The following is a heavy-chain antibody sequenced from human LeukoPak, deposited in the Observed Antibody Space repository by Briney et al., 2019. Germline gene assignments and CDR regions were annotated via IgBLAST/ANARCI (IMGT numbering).Heavy chain of an antibody. Sequence: PGGSLRLSCAASGFTFSTYGMNWVRQAPGKGLEWVSAITDTGASTYYADSVKGRFTISRDNAKNSLYLQMNSLRVEDTALYYCARGPHPYTSGWYHFDYWGQGTLVTVSS. D-gene: IGHD6-19*01. CDR1: GFTFSTYG. V-gene: IGHV3-23*01. CDR2: ITDTGAST. J-gene: IGHJ4*02. CDR3: ARGPHPYTSGWYHFDY.